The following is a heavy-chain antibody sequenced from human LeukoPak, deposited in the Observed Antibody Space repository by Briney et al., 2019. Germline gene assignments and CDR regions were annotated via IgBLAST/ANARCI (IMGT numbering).Heavy chain of an antibody. V-gene: IGHV1-46*01. CDR1: GYTFTSYY. D-gene: IGHD1-26*01. CDR2: INPSGGST. CDR3: ASSLGIVGATAFDY. Sequence: ASAKVSCKASGYTFTSYYMHWVRQAPGQGLEWMGIINPSGGSTSYAQKFQGRVTMTRDMSTSTVYMELSSLRSEDTAVYYCASSLGIVGATAFDYWGQGTLVTVSS. J-gene: IGHJ4*02.